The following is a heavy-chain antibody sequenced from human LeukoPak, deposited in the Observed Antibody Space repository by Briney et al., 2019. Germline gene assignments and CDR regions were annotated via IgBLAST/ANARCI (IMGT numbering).Heavy chain of an antibody. CDR3: ARREPTGCSGTSCFAGPVGY. CDR2: ISGTGDYI. Sequence: GGSLRLSCAASGFTFSSCSMNWVRQAPGKGLEWVSSISGTGDYIYYADSVKGRFTISRDNGKNSLYLQVNSLRVEDTAVYYCARREPTGCSGTSCFAGPVGYWGQGTLVTVSS. D-gene: IGHD2-2*01. J-gene: IGHJ4*02. V-gene: IGHV3-21*01. CDR1: GFTFSSCS.